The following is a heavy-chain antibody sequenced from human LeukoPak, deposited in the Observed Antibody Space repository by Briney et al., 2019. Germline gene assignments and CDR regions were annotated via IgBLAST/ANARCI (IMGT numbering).Heavy chain of an antibody. V-gene: IGHV4-30-4*01. CDR2: IYYSGST. Sequence: PSETLSLTCTVSGGSISSGDYYWSWIRQPPGKGLEWIGYIYYSGSTYYNPSLESRVTISVDTSKNQFSLKLSSVTAADTAVYYCARETTGGGDEGHAFDIWGQGTMVTVSS. CDR3: ARETTGGGDEGHAFDI. D-gene: IGHD2-21*02. J-gene: IGHJ3*02. CDR1: GGSISSGDYY.